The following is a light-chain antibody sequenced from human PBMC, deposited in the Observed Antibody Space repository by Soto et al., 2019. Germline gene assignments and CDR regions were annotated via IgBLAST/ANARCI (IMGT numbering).Light chain of an antibody. Sequence: QSVLTQPASVSGSPGQSITISCTGTSSDVGGYNYVSWYQQHPGKAPKLMIYDVSNRPSGVSNRFSGSKSGNTASLTISRIQDEEEADYYCSSYTSSSTSVVFGGGTQLTVL. CDR1: SSDVGGYNY. V-gene: IGLV2-14*01. CDR2: DVS. CDR3: SSYTSSSTSVV. J-gene: IGLJ2*01.